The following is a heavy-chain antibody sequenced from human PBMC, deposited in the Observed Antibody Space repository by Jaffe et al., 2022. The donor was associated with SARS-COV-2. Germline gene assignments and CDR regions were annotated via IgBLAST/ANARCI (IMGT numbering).Heavy chain of an antibody. D-gene: IGHD6-13*01. V-gene: IGHV3-64*02. CDR3: ARGSSQLYFDY. J-gene: IGHJ4*02. CDR2: VTSNGGAT. Sequence: EVQLVESGEALVQPGGSLRLSCAASGFTFSTYAMHWIRQAPGKGLEYVSTVTSNGGATYYADSVKGRFTVSRDNSKNTLYLQMGSLTTEDMAMYYCARGSSQLYFDYWGQGTLVTVSS. CDR1: GFTFSTYA.